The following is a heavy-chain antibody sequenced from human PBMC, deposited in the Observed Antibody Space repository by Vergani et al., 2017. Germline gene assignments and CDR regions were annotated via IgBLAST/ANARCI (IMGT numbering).Heavy chain of an antibody. CDR2: ISYDGSNK. V-gene: IGHV3-30-3*01. J-gene: IGHJ4*02. D-gene: IGHD6-19*01. CDR1: GFTFSSYA. CDR3: AREKAVAGYFDY. Sequence: QVQLVESGGGVVQPGRSLRLSCAASGFTFSSYAMHWVRQAPGKGLEWVAVISYDGSNKYYADSVKCRFTISRDNSKNTLYLQMNSLRAEDTAVYYCAREKAVAGYFDYWGQGTLVTVSS.